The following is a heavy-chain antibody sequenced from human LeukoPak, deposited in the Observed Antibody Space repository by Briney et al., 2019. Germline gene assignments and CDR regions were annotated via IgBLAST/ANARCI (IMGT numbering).Heavy chain of an antibody. CDR2: FDPEDGET. J-gene: IGHJ4*02. CDR3: ATVPDLYYYDSSGYYPY. D-gene: IGHD3-22*01. CDR1: GFTFTNYY. V-gene: IGHV1-24*01. Sequence: ASVKVSCKASGFTFTNYYMHWVRQAPGKGLEWMGGFDPEDGETIYAQKFQGRVTMTEDTSTDTAYMELSSLRSEDTAVYYCATVPDLYYYDSSGYYPYWGQGTLVTVSS.